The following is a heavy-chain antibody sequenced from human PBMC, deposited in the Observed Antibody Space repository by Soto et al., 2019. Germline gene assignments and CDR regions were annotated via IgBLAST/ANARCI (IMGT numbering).Heavy chain of an antibody. CDR3: ARGVAVPTAVSWYFEL. V-gene: IGHV1-2*04. CDR1: GYSFTGYY. CDR2: INPNSGAT. J-gene: IGHJ2*01. Sequence: QMQLVQSGAEVKPPGASVKVSCKASGYSFTGYYLHWVRQAPGQGLEWMGWINPNSGATNYVQKFQGWLTMARDTSISTAYMELRRLRSDDTAVYYCARGVAVPTAVSWYFELWSRGTLVTVSS. D-gene: IGHD2-2*01.